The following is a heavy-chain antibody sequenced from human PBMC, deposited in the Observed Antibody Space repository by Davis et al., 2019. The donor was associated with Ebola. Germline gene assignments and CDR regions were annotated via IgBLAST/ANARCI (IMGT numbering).Heavy chain of an antibody. CDR2: FVPYNGIT. CDR1: GYTFTNYA. V-gene: IGHV1-18*01. CDR3: ARDSGDMSY. D-gene: IGHD2-21*01. J-gene: IGHJ4*02. Sequence: ASAQVSCKASGYTFTNYAFSWVRQAPGQGLEWIGWFVPYNGITNYAQNLQDRLTLTTDASTSTAYMELRGLASDDTAVYYCARDSGDMSYWGQGTLVTVSS.